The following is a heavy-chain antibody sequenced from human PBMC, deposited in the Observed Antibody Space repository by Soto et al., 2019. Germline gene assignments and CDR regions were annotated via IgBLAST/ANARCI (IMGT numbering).Heavy chain of an antibody. CDR3: ARGTDIVVVPAAIRYYGMDV. J-gene: IGHJ6*02. CDR1: GGSFSGYY. D-gene: IGHD2-2*02. Sequence: SETLSPTCAVSGGSFSGYYWSWIRQPPGKGLEGIGEINHSGSTNYNPSLKSRVTISVDTSKNQFSLKLSSVTAADTAVYYCARGTDIVVVPAAIRYYGMDVWGQGTTVTVSS. CDR2: INHSGST. V-gene: IGHV4-34*01.